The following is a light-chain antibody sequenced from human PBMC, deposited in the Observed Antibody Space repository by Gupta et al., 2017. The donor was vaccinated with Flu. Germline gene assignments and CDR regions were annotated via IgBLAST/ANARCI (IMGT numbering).Light chain of an antibody. Sequence: GTLSLSPGDRATLSCRASQSVSIAYVAWYQQTPGQAPRLLIYGASGRATGIPDRFSGSGSGTDFTLTISRLEPEDFAVYYCQQYVSAPWTFGQGTKVEIK. J-gene: IGKJ1*01. V-gene: IGKV3-20*01. CDR1: QSVSIAY. CDR2: GAS. CDR3: QQYVSAPWT.